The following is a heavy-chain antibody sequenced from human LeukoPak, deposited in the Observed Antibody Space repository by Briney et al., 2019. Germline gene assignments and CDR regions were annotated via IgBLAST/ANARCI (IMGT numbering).Heavy chain of an antibody. Sequence: ASVKVSCKASGYTLTGYYMHWVRQAPGQGLEWMGWINPDSGGTNYAQKFQGRVTMTRDTSISTAYMELSRLRSDDTAVYYCARDNGRSNSAWPAGYWGQGTLVTVSS. V-gene: IGHV1-2*02. CDR3: ARDNGRSNSAWPAGY. D-gene: IGHD6-19*01. J-gene: IGHJ4*02. CDR2: INPDSGGT. CDR1: GYTLTGYY.